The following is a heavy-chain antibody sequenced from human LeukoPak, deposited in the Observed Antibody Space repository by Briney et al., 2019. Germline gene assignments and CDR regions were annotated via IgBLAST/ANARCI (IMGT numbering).Heavy chain of an antibody. CDR1: GGSFSGYY. J-gene: IGHJ4*02. CDR2: INHSGST. D-gene: IGHD4-11*01. Sequence: SETLSLTCAVYGGSFSGYYWSWIRQPPGKGLEWIGEINHSGSTNYNPSLKSRVTISVDTSKNQFSLKLSSVTAADTAVYYCAREGNERTVTTPLFDYWGQGTLVTVSS. CDR3: AREGNERTVTTPLFDY. V-gene: IGHV4-34*01.